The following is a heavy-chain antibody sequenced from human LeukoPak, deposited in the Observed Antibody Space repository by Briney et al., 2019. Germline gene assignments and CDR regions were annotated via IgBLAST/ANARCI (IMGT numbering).Heavy chain of an antibody. D-gene: IGHD2-2*03. J-gene: IGHJ3*02. CDR2: ISSSSSYI. Sequence: GGSLRLSCAAPGFTFSSYSMNWVRQAPGKGLEWVSSISSSSSYIYYADSVKGRFTISRDNAKNSLYLQMNSLRAEDTAVYYCARDGYCSSTSCGDAFDIWGQGTMVTVSS. CDR1: GFTFSSYS. CDR3: ARDGYCSSTSCGDAFDI. V-gene: IGHV3-21*01.